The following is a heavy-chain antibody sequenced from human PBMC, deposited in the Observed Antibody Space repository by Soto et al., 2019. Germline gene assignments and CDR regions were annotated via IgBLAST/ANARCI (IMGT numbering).Heavy chain of an antibody. D-gene: IGHD2-15*01. V-gene: IGHV1-69*13. CDR3: ARSQGGSSSLDIYYYYYYGMDV. CDR1: GYTFTSYA. J-gene: IGHJ6*02. Sequence: SVKVSCKASGYTFTSYAMHWVRQAPGQGLEWMGGIIPIFGTANYAQKFQGRVTITADESTSTGYMELSSLRSEDTAVYYCARSQGGSSSLDIYYYYYYGMDVWGQGTTVTVSS. CDR2: IIPIFGTA.